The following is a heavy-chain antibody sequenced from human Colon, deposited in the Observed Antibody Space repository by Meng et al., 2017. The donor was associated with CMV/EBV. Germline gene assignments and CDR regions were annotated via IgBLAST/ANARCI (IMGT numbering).Heavy chain of an antibody. Sequence: ETLSLTCAASGFTFDTYSMNWVRQVPGTGLQWVASITSSSSFIYYADSVKGRFTISRDNAKSSLYLQMNDLQVDDTAVYYCARGLGTPTWGQGTLVTVSS. V-gene: IGHV3-21*01. J-gene: IGHJ5*02. CDR3: ARGLGTPT. CDR1: GFTFDTYS. CDR2: ITSSSSFI. D-gene: IGHD1-14*01.